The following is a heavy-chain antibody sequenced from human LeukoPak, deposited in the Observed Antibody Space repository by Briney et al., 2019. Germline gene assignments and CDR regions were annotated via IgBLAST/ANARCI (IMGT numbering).Heavy chain of an antibody. CDR3: ARERLSGDSYGSGSYDY. J-gene: IGHJ4*02. V-gene: IGHV3-30*04. Sequence: GGATRLFCAAAGVGFSSYDKGRGSQEPGGEGEGGARLLYYGRNKNYKGSVKGRFTISGDNSKNKLSLQLSCVTTADTAVYYCARERLSGDSYGSGSYDYWGQGTLVTVSS. D-gene: IGHD3-10*01. CDR1: GVGFSSYD. CDR2: LLYYGRNK.